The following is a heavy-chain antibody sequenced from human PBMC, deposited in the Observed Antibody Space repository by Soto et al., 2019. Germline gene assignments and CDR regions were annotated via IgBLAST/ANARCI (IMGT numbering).Heavy chain of an antibody. V-gene: IGHV4-4*02. J-gene: IGHJ4*02. CDR1: GGSISSSDW. CDR3: ARMSGGYNYG. CDR2: IYHSGDT. Sequence: QVQLQESGPGLVKSSETLSLTCAVSGGSISSSDWWSWVRQPPGKGLEWIGEIYHSGDTNYNPSLKSRVTISVGKATNQFSLKLSSVTGADTAVYYCARMSGGYNYGWGQGTLVTVSS. D-gene: IGHD5-18*01.